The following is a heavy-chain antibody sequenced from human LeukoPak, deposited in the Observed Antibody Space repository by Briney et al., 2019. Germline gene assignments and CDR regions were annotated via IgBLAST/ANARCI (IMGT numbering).Heavy chain of an antibody. CDR1: GGSISSGDYY. D-gene: IGHD2/OR15-2a*01. V-gene: IGHV4-30-4*08. CDR3: ARTNYLSYFDY. Sequence: SETLSLTCTVSGGSISSGDYYWSWICQPPGKGLEWIGYIYYSGSTYYNPSLKSRVTISVDTSKNQFSLKLSSVTAADTAVYYCARTNYLSYFDYWGQGTLVTVSS. CDR2: IYYSGST. J-gene: IGHJ4*02.